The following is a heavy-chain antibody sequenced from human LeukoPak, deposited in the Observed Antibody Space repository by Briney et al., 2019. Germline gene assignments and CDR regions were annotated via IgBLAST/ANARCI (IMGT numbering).Heavy chain of an antibody. V-gene: IGHV3-23*01. CDR2: ISGSGGST. J-gene: IGHJ4*02. CDR1: GFTFSSYA. Sequence: GGSLRLSCAASGFTFSSYAMSWVRQAPGKGLEWVSAISGSGGSTYYADSVRGRFTVSRDNSRNTLYLQMNSLRAEDTALYYCAKDPHSSAWYESPYWGQGTLVTVSS. D-gene: IGHD6-19*01. CDR3: AKDPHSSAWYESPY.